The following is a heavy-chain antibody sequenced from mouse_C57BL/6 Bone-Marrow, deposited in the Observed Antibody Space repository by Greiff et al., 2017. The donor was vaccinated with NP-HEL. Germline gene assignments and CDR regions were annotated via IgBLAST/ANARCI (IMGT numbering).Heavy chain of an antibody. J-gene: IGHJ3*01. V-gene: IGHV3-8*01. Sequence: VQLKESGPGLAKPSQSLSLSCSVTGYSITSDYWNWFRKFPGNKLEYMGYISYSGSTYYNPSPKSRISITRDTSKNPYYMQLNSVTTEETATYYFARYGAIYYGKGCGGQGTLVTVSA. CDR2: ISYSGST. CDR1: GYSITSDY. D-gene: IGHD2-1*01. CDR3: ARYGAIYYGKGC.